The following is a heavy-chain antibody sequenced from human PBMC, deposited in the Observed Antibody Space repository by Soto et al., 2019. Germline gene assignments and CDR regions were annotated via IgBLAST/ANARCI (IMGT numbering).Heavy chain of an antibody. V-gene: IGHV4-59*01. CDR3: TRSSTGYAFDI. CDR1: GGAIRVIY. J-gene: IGHJ3*02. Sequence: SESLSPTFTFSGGAIRVIYWTWIRQPPGRGLEWVGFIYYTGKTSYTPSLRGRVTISQDTSRNQFSLKLNSVTTADTAVYYCTRSSTGYAFDIWGQGTVVT. D-gene: IGHD2-8*02. CDR2: IYYTGKT.